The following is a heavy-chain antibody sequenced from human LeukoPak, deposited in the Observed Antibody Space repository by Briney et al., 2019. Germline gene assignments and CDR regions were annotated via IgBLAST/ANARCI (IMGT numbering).Heavy chain of an antibody. D-gene: IGHD5-24*01. J-gene: IGHJ4*02. CDR2: IYHSGST. Sequence: PSQTLFLTCAVSGGSISSGGYSWSWIRQPPGKGLEWIGYIYHSGSTYYNPSLKSRVTISVDRSKNQISLKLSSVTAADTAVYYRARGTATTSLIFDYWGQGTLVTVSS. CDR1: GGSISSGGYS. V-gene: IGHV4-30-2*01. CDR3: ARGTATTSLIFDY.